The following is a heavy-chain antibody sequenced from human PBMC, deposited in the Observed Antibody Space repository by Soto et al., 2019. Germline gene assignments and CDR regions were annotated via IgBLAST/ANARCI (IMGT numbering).Heavy chain of an antibody. CDR3: ARDRSVTYYYYFDY. CDR2: ISYDGSNK. CDR1: GFTFSSFA. J-gene: IGHJ4*02. Sequence: QVQLVESGGGVVQPGRSLRLSCAASGFTFSSFAMHWVRQAPGKGLEWVAVISYDGSNKYYADSVKGRFPISRDNSKNTLYLQMNSLRAEDTAVYTCARDRSVTYYYYFDYRGQGTLVTVSS. V-gene: IGHV3-30-3*01. D-gene: IGHD1-26*01.